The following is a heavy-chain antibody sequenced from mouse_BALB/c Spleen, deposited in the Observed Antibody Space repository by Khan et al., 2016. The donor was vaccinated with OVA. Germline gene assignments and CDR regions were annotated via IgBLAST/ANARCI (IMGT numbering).Heavy chain of an antibody. CDR3: TRDRIDY. Sequence: VQLQQSGAELAKPGASVKMSCKASGYTFTTYWMHWVKQRPGQGLEWIGYINPTSGYTDYNDTFKDRATLSADKSSSTAYMQLNILTSEDSAVYYCTRDRIDYWGQGTTLTVSS. CDR1: GYTFTTYW. J-gene: IGHJ2*01. CDR2: INPTSGYT. V-gene: IGHV1-7*01.